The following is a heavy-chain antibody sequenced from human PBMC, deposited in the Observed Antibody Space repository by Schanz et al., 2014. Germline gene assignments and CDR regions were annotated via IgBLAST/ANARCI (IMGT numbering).Heavy chain of an antibody. CDR3: ARAGQDYSDSSGYATYYFGN. CDR2: IIPILDIT. CDR1: GYTFTGHP. Sequence: QVQLVQSGAEVKKPGASVKVSCKASGYTFTGHPMHWVRQAPGQGLEWMGTIIPILDITNYAQKFQGRVTITADKSTSTAYMELSNLRSEDTAVYYCARAGQDYSDSSGYATYYFGNWGQGTLVTVSS. J-gene: IGHJ4*02. D-gene: IGHD3-22*01. V-gene: IGHV1-69*09.